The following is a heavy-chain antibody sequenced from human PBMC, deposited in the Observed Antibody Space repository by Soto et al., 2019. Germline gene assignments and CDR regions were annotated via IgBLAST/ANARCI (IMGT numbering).Heavy chain of an antibody. CDR1: GLTFSSHA. CDR3: AKNPHRGPSFFDY. CDR2: ISGSGDKT. V-gene: IGHV3-23*01. J-gene: IGHJ4*02. Sequence: PGGSLRLSCTASGLTFSSHAMSWVRQAPGKGLECVSTISGSGDKTYYADSVKGRFTISSDNSKNTVYLQMTSLRAEDTAIYFCAKNPHRGPSFFDYWGQGTLVTVSS.